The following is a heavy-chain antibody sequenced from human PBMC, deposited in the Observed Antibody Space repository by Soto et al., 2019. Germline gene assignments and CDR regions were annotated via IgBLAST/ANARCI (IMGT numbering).Heavy chain of an antibody. D-gene: IGHD3-22*01. CDR1: GGSISSGGYS. V-gene: IGHV4-30-2*01. CDR2: IYHSGST. J-gene: IGHJ4*02. CDR3: ARGPPNSI. Sequence: SETLSLTCAVSGGSISSGGYSWSWIRQPPGKGLEWIGYIYHSGSTYYNPSLKSRVTISVDTSKNQFSLKLSSVTAADTAVYYCARGPPNSIWGQGTLVTVSS.